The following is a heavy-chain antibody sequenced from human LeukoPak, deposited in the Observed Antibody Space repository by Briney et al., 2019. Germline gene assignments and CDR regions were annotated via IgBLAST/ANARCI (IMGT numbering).Heavy chain of an antibody. Sequence: GESLKISCQGSGSRFTAYWIAWVRQMPGKGLEWMGVIYPGNSDITYSPSFQGQVTISVDKSISTAYLQWSSLKASATAIYYCARDLSSITSCPHYWGQGTLVTVSS. D-gene: IGHD2-2*01. CDR2: IYPGNSDI. CDR1: GSRFTAYW. CDR3: ARDLSSITSCPHY. J-gene: IGHJ4*02. V-gene: IGHV5-51*01.